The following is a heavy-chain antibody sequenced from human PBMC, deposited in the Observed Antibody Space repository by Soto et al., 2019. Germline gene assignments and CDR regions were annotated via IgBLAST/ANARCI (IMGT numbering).Heavy chain of an antibody. CDR3: ARWVVAAQYSYGLDV. V-gene: IGHV4-30-4*08. Sequence: TLSLTCTVSGGSISSGVYYWSWIRQHPGKGLEWIGYIYYSGSTYYNPSLKSRVTISVDTSKNQFSLKLSSVTAADTAVYYCARWVVAAQYSYGLDVWGQGTTVTVSS. CDR2: IYYSGST. J-gene: IGHJ6*02. D-gene: IGHD2-15*01. CDR1: GGSISSGVYY.